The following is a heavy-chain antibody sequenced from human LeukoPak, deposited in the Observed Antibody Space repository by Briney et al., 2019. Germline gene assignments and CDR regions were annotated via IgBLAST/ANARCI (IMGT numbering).Heavy chain of an antibody. CDR2: IYYSGST. V-gene: IGHV4-39*07. Sequence: PSETLSLTCTVSGGSISSSSYYWGWIRQPPGKGLEWIGSIYYSGSTYYNPSLKGRVTIPVDTSKNQFSLKLSSVTAADTAVYYCASGYYAPDAFDIWGQGTMVTVSS. CDR3: ASGYYAPDAFDI. D-gene: IGHD3-10*01. CDR1: GGSISSSSYY. J-gene: IGHJ3*02.